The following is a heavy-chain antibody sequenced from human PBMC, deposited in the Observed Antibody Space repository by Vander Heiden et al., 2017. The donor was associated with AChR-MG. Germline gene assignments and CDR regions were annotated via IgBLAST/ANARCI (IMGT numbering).Heavy chain of an antibody. D-gene: IGHD2-21*02. CDR1: GGSISSSSYY. Sequence: QLQLQESGPGLVKPSETLSLTCTVPGGSISSSSYYWGWIRQPPGKGLEWIGSIYYSGSTYYNPSLKSRVTISVDTSKNQFSLKLSSVTAADTAVYYCASLAYCGGDCYRLGAHFDAFDIWGQGTMVTVSS. V-gene: IGHV4-39*01. CDR2: IYYSGST. J-gene: IGHJ3*02. CDR3: ASLAYCGGDCYRLGAHFDAFDI.